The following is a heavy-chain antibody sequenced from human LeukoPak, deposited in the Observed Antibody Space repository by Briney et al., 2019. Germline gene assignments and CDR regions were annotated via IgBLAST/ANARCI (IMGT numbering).Heavy chain of an antibody. CDR1: GFTFSSYS. J-gene: IGHJ6*03. CDR2: ISSSSSTI. Sequence: GGSLRLSCAASGFTFSSYSMNWVRQAPGKGLEWVSYISSSSSTIYYADSVKGRFTISRDNAKNSLYLQMNSLRAEDTAVYYCARDSWDIVVVPAAGDYYYYMDVWGKGTTVTVSS. CDR3: ARDSWDIVVVPAAGDYYYYMDV. D-gene: IGHD2-2*01. V-gene: IGHV3-48*01.